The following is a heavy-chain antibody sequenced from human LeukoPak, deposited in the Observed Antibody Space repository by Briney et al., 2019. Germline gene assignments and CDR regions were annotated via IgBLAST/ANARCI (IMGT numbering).Heavy chain of an antibody. CDR3: ARATVEEVVAASLDY. CDR1: GYTFTSYY. Sequence: GASVKVPCKASGYTFTSYYMHWVRQAPGQGLEWMGIINPSGGSTSYAQKFQGRVTMTRDTSTSTVYMELSSLRSEDTAVYYCARATVEEVVAASLDYWGQGTLVTVSS. V-gene: IGHV1-46*01. CDR2: INPSGGST. J-gene: IGHJ4*02. D-gene: IGHD2-15*01.